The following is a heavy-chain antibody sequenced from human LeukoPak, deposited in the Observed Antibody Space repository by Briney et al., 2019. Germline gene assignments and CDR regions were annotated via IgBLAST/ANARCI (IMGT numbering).Heavy chain of an antibody. CDR3: ASFIAAAGTKGNDAFDI. V-gene: IGHV4-34*01. Sequence: SETLSLTCAVYGGSFSGYYWSWIRQPPGKGLEWIGEINHSGSTNYNPSLKSRVTISVDTSKNQFSLKLSSVTAADTAVYYCASFIAAAGTKGNDAFDIWGQGTMVTASS. D-gene: IGHD6-13*01. J-gene: IGHJ3*02. CDR1: GGSFSGYY. CDR2: INHSGST.